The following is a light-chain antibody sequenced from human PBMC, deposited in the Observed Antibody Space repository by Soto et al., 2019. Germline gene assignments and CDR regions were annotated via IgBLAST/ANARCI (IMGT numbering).Light chain of an antibody. J-gene: IGKJ1*01. CDR2: AAS. V-gene: IGKV1-6*01. Sequence: AIQMTQSPSSLSASVGDRITIACRASQGIRNDLGWYQQKPGKAPKLLIYAASNLQSGVPSRFSGSGSGALYTLTIRSLQPEDFATYYCLQDQSYPWTFGQGTKVEIK. CDR1: QGIRND. CDR3: LQDQSYPWT.